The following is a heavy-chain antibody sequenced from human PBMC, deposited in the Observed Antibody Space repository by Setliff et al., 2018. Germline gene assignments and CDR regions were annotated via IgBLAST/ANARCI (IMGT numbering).Heavy chain of an antibody. J-gene: IGHJ6*03. Sequence: GGSLRLSCAASGFTFSTYAMSWVRQAPGKGLEWVSSIRGSGGTMNYADSVKGRFTISRDNSKNTLYLQMNSLRAEDTAVYFCSKGEYYYDSSGWGCYYYYMDVWGKGTTVTVSS. D-gene: IGHD3-22*01. V-gene: IGHV3-23*01. CDR3: SKGEYYYDSSGWGCYYYYMDV. CDR1: GFTFSTYA. CDR2: IRGSGGTM.